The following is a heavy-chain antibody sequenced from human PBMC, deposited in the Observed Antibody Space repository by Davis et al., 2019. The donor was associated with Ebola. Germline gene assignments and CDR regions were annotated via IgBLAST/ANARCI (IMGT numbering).Heavy chain of an antibody. J-gene: IGHJ3*02. CDR2: INHSGST. V-gene: IGHV4-39*07. CDR3: ARGYCTGGVCYIAFDI. CDR1: GGSISSGGYY. D-gene: IGHD2-8*02. Sequence: PSETLSLTCTVSGGSISSGGYYWSWIRPPPGKGLEWIGEINHSGSTNYNPSLKSRVTISVDTSKNQFSLKLSSVTAADTAVYYCARGYCTGGVCYIAFDIWGQGTMVTVSS.